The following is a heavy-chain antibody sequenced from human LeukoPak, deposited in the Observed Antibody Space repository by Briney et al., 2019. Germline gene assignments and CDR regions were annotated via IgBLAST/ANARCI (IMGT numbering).Heavy chain of an antibody. CDR2: ISAYNGNT. Sequence: ASVKVSCKASGYTFTSYGISWVRQAPGQGLEWMGWISAYNGNTNYAQKLQGRVTMTRDTSISTAYMELSRLRSDDTAVYYCARDISGSYPAYYFDYWGQGTLVTVSS. CDR3: ARDISGSYPAYYFDY. V-gene: IGHV1-18*01. CDR1: GYTFTSYG. J-gene: IGHJ4*02. D-gene: IGHD1-26*01.